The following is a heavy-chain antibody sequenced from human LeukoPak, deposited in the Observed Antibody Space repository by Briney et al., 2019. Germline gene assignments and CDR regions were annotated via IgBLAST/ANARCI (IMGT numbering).Heavy chain of an antibody. CDR2: IYYSGST. CDR3: ARGYWEYCGGDCYSYMNLYYFDY. V-gene: IGHV4-39*07. J-gene: IGHJ4*02. Sequence: PSETLSLTCSVSGSSISSGSYSWGWIRQPPGKGLEWIGTIYYSGSTYYNPSLKSRVTISVDTSKNQFSLKLSSVTAADTAVYYCARGYWEYCGGDCYSYMNLYYFDYWGQGTLVTVSS. CDR1: GSSISSGSYS. D-gene: IGHD2-21*01.